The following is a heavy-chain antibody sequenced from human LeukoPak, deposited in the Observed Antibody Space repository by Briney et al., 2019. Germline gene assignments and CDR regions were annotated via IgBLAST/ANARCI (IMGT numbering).Heavy chain of an antibody. CDR2: MNPNSGNT. Sequence: ASVKVSCTASGYTFTGYYMHWVRQAPGQGLEWMGWMNPNSGNTGYAQKFQGRVTMTRNTSISTAYMELSSLRSEDTAVYYCARGPGGGYSYGYVFDYWGQGTLVTVSS. J-gene: IGHJ4*02. CDR1: GYTFTGYY. V-gene: IGHV1-8*02. CDR3: ARGPGGGYSYGYVFDY. D-gene: IGHD5-18*01.